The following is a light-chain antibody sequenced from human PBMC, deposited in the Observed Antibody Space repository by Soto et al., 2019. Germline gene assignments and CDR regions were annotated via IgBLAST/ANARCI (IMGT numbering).Light chain of an antibody. CDR2: PND. J-gene: IGLJ1*01. Sequence: QSVLTQPPSASGTPGQRVTISCSGRSSNIGSNTVDWHRQLPGTAPELLIYPNDQRPSGVPDRFSASKSGTSTSLAISGLQSEDEADFYCAAWDDSLNVFVFGSGTKVTVL. CDR3: AAWDDSLNVFV. CDR1: SSNIGSNT. V-gene: IGLV1-44*01.